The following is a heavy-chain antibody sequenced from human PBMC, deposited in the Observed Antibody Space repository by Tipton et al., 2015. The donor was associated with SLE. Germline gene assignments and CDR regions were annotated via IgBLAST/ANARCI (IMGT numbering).Heavy chain of an antibody. CDR2: IYYSGST. J-gene: IGHJ4*02. Sequence: TLSLTCTVSGGSISGYYWSWIRQPPGKGLEWIGYIYYSGSTNYNPSLKSRIIISIDTSKNQFALKVTSVTAADTAVYYCAVNVVVKVQVDYWGPGALVTVSS. D-gene: IGHD2-21*01. CDR3: AVNVVVKVQVDY. V-gene: IGHV4-59*08. CDR1: GGSISGYY.